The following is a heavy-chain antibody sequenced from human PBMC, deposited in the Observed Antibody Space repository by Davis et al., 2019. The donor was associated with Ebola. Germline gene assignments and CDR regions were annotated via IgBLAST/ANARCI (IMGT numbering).Heavy chain of an antibody. V-gene: IGHV5-51*01. CDR2: MYAGDSDT. CDR1: GYGFADYW. J-gene: IGHJ4*02. D-gene: IGHD1-26*01. Sequence: GESLKISCKGSGYGFADYWIAWVRQTPGKGLEWMGVMYAGDSDTRYRPSFEGQVPIPVDRSITTAYLHCNSLKASDTGIYYCARRGYSGLYHGFDVWGQGTLVTVSS. CDR3: ARRGYSGLYHGFDV.